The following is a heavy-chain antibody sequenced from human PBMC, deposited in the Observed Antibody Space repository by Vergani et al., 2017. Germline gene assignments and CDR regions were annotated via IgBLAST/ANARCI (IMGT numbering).Heavy chain of an antibody. D-gene: IGHD6-19*01. CDR2: IRYDGSNK. Sequence: QVQLVESGGGVVQPGGSLRLSCAASGFTFSSYGMHWVRQAPGKGLEWVAFIRYDGSNKYYADSVKGRFTISRDNSKNTLYLQMNSLRAEDTAVYYCAKIAVAGTRRGAFDNWGQGTMVNVSS. J-gene: IGHJ3*02. V-gene: IGHV3-30*02. CDR3: AKIAVAGTRRGAFDN. CDR1: GFTFSSYG.